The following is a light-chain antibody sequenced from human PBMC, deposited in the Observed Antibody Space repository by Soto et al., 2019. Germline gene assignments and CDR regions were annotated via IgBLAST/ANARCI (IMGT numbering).Light chain of an antibody. J-gene: IGLJ1*01. V-gene: IGLV2-14*03. Sequence: QSALTQPASVSGSPGQSITISCTGTSSDVGGYNSVSWYQQHPGKAPQFMIYGVSNRPSGVSSRFSGSKSGNTASLTISGLQAEDEADYYCSSYTSSSTLVFGTGTSSPS. CDR2: GVS. CDR1: SSDVGGYNS. CDR3: SSYTSSSTLV.